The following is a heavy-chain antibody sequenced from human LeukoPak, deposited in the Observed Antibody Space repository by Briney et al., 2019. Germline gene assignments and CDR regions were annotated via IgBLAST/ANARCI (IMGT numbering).Heavy chain of an antibody. J-gene: IGHJ4*02. CDR3: ARRSGRRYEY. Sequence: GGSLRLSCAASGFTFRSYEMNWVRHAPGRGLEWVSHISGGGESTVYPDAVKGRFTTSRDNAKNLLYLQMNSLRVEDTGVYYCARRSGRRYEYWGQGVLVTVSP. V-gene: IGHV3-48*03. CDR1: GFTFRSYE. D-gene: IGHD5-24*01. CDR2: ISGGGEST.